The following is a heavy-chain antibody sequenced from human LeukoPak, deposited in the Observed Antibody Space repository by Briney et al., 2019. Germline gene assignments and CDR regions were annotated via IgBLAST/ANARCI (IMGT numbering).Heavy chain of an antibody. CDR2: INHSGST. D-gene: IGHD2-2*01. V-gene: IGHV4-34*01. CDR1: GGSFSGYY. J-gene: IGHJ6*03. Sequence: SETLSLTCAVYGGSFSGYYWSWIRQPPGKGLEWIGEINHSGSTNYNPSLKSRVTISVDTSKNQFSLKLSSVTAADTAVYYCARLGRYQLLFPNYMDVWGKGTTVTISS. CDR3: ARLGRYQLLFPNYMDV.